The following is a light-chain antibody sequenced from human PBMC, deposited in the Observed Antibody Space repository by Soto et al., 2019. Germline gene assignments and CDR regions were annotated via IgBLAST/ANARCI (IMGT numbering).Light chain of an antibody. CDR2: GAS. CDR1: QSVSSSY. Sequence: EIVLTQSPGTLSLSPGERATLSCRASQSVSSSYLAWYQQKPGQAPRLLIYGASTRATGIPARFSGSGSGTEFTLTISSLQSEDFAVYYCQHYYNWPRTFGQGTKVDIK. J-gene: IGKJ1*01. CDR3: QHYYNWPRT. V-gene: IGKV3-15*01.